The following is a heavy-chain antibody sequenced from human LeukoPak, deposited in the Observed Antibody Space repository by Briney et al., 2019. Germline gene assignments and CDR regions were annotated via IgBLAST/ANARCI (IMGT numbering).Heavy chain of an antibody. V-gene: IGHV4-30-4*01. CDR1: GGSISSGDYY. CDR2: IYYSGST. CDR3: AREPRIVGAITGY. D-gene: IGHD1-26*01. J-gene: IGHJ4*02. Sequence: PSETLSLTCTVSGGSISSGDYYWSWIRLPPGKGLEWIGYIYYSGSTYYNPSLKSRVTISVDTSKNQFSLKLSSVTAADTAVYYCAREPRIVGAITGYWGQGTLVTVSS.